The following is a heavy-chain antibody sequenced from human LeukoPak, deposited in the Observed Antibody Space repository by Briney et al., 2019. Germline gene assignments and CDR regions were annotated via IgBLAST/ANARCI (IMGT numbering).Heavy chain of an antibody. CDR3: ARSPVRVTPYYYFDY. V-gene: IGHV3-21*01. CDR1: GFTFSSYS. CDR2: ISPQGDST. J-gene: IGHJ4*02. Sequence: PGGCLRLSCAASGFTFSSYSMNWVRQVPGRGLEWVSSISPQGDSTWNADSVKGRFTISRDNAKNSLYLQMNSLSAEDTGVYYCARSPVRVTPYYYFDYWGQGTLVTVSS. D-gene: IGHD3-10*02.